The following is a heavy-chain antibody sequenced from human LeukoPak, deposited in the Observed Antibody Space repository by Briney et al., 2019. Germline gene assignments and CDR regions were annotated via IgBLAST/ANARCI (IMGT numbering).Heavy chain of an antibody. CDR3: ARDWQQLVTGGYYFDY. CDR1: GGSISSSNW. V-gene: IGHV4-4*02. J-gene: IGHJ4*02. CDR2: IYHSGST. Sequence: PSETLSLTCAVSGGSISSSNWWSWVRQPPGKGLEWIGEIYHSGSTNYNPSLKSRVTISVDTSKNQFSLKLSSVTAADTAVYYCARDWQQLVTGGYYFDYWGQGTLVTVSS. D-gene: IGHD6-13*01.